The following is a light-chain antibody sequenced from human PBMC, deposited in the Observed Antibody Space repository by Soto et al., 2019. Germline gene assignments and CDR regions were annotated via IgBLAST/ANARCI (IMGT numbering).Light chain of an antibody. CDR1: QGIRND. CDR3: LQDFSFPLT. V-gene: IGKV1-6*01. CDR2: TTS. J-gene: IGKJ4*01. Sequence: SPSSLSASVGDRVTITCRASQGIRNDLAWYQRKPGKAPKLLIYTTSSLQNGVPPRFSGSGSDTVFTLTIDSLQPEDFATYYCLQDFSFPLTFGGGTKVDIK.